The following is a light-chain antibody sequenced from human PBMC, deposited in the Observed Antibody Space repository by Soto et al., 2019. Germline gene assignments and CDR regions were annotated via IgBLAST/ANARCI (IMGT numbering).Light chain of an antibody. Sequence: QSVLTQPASVSGSPGQSITISCTGTSSDVGSYNLVSWHQQHPGKAPKLMIYEVSKRPSGVSNRFSGSKSGNTASLTISGLQAEDEADYYCSSYAGSSTFYVFGTGTKVTVL. CDR1: SSDVGSYNL. CDR2: EVS. CDR3: SSYAGSSTFYV. J-gene: IGLJ1*01. V-gene: IGLV2-23*02.